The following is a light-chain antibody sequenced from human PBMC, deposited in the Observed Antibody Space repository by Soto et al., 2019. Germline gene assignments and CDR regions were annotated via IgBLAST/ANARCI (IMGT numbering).Light chain of an antibody. CDR1: QSVSTN. V-gene: IGKV3-15*01. CDR3: QQYDNWPPWT. CDR2: GAS. J-gene: IGKJ1*01. Sequence: EIVMTQSPATLSVSPGERATLSCRASQSVSTNLAWYQQKPGQAPILLIYGASTRAAGVPARFSGSGSGTEFILTISSLQSEDFAVYSCQQYDNWPPWTFGQGTKVELK.